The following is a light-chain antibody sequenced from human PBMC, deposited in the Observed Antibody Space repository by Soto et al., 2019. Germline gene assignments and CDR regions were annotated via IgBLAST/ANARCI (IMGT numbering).Light chain of an antibody. V-gene: IGKV1-5*03. CDR3: QQNYNSPRT. CDR2: EAS. Sequence: DIQMTQSPSTLSASVGDRVAITCRASQSISSWLAWYQQKPGKAPKLLIYEASSLQSGVPSRFSGSVSGTDFTLTISSLQPEDFATYYCQQNYNSPRTFGQGTKVDIK. J-gene: IGKJ1*01. CDR1: QSISSW.